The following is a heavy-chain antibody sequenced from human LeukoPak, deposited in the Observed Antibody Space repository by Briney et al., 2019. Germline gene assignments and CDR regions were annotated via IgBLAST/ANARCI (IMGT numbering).Heavy chain of an antibody. CDR2: IIGSSRTT. V-gene: IGHV3-23*01. J-gene: IGHJ4*02. Sequence: GGSLRLSCVASGFSFNNYVMICVRPAPGEGVEWGSLIIGSSRTTFYAHSVKGRFTISRDKSKSTLYLQMNSLRAEDTAVYYCAIDPLMATITVNYWGQGTLVTVSS. CDR1: GFSFNNYV. D-gene: IGHD5-24*01. CDR3: AIDPLMATITVNY.